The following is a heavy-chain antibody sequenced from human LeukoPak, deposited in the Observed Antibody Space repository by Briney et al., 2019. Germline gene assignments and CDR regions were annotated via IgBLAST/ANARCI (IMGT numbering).Heavy chain of an antibody. D-gene: IGHD6-19*01. CDR2: IYYSGST. CDR1: GGSISSYY. Sequence: SEXLSLTCTVSGGSISSYYWSWLRQPPGKGLEWIGYIYYSGSTNYNPSLKSRVTISVDTSKNQFSLKLSSVTAADTAVYYCARRKNSGWALVDYWGQGTLVTVSS. CDR3: ARRKNSGWALVDY. J-gene: IGHJ4*02. V-gene: IGHV4-59*01.